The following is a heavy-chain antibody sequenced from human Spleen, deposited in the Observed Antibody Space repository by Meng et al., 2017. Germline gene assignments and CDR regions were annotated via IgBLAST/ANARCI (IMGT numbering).Heavy chain of an antibody. CDR1: GYTFTSFG. V-gene: IGHV1-18*01. CDR3: ARTTSYYNTWYYFDY. Sequence: QVQLVQSGVEGKKSGASVKVCCKASGYTFTSFGISWVRQAPGQGLEWMGWISTDNGNTNYAQKFQGRVTMTTDTSTTTAYMEMRSLRSDDTALYYCARTTSYYNTWYYFDYWGQGTLVTVSS. J-gene: IGHJ4*02. D-gene: IGHD3-22*01. CDR2: ISTDNGNT.